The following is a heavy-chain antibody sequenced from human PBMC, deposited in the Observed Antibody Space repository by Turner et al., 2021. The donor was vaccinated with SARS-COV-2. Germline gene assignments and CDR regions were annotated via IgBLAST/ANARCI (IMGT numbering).Heavy chain of an antibody. CDR2: ISYDGGNT. D-gene: IGHD1-1*01. Sequence: QVQLVESGGGVVQPGRSLRLSCAASGFTFNNYAFHWVRQAPGKGVEWLSVISYDGGNTYFADSLKDRFTISRDNSKNTLYLQMNSLRAEDTAGYYCARDLRRYATAAFDVWGQGTMVTVSS. CDR1: GFTFNNYA. V-gene: IGHV3-30*04. CDR3: ARDLRRYATAAFDV. J-gene: IGHJ3*01.